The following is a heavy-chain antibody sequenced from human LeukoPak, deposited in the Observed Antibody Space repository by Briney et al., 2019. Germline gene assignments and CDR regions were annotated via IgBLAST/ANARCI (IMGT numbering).Heavy chain of an antibody. CDR1: GYTFTSYY. V-gene: IGHV1-46*01. J-gene: IGHJ6*03. CDR2: INPSGGST. D-gene: IGHD2-21*01. Sequence: GASVKVSCKASGYTFTSYYMHWVRQAPGQGLEWMGIINPSGGSTSYAQKFQGRVTMTRDMSTSTVYMELSSLRSEDTAVYYCASPTYRGYYYYYYMDVWGKGTTVTVSS. CDR3: ASPTYRGYYYYYYMDV.